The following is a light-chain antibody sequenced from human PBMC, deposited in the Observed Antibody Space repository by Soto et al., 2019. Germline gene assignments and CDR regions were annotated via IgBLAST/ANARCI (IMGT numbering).Light chain of an antibody. CDR3: HQYNNWPS. CDR2: GAS. V-gene: IGKV3-15*01. Sequence: EIVMTQSPATLSVSPGERATLSCRASQSVSSNLAWYQQKPGQAPRLLIYGASTRATGIPARFSGSRSGTEFTLTISRLQSEDFAVYYCHQYNNWPSFGQGTKVDIK. CDR1: QSVSSN. J-gene: IGKJ1*01.